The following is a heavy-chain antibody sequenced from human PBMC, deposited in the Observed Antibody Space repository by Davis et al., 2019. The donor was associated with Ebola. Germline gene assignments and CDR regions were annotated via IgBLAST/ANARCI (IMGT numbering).Heavy chain of an antibody. Sequence: SLKISCAASGFTFDDYAMHWVRQAPGKGLEWVSGISWNSGSIGYADSVKGRFTITRDNAKNSLYLQMNSLRAEDTALYYCARDRVTYYDSSGYYFYDAFDIWGQGTMVTVSS. CDR3: ARDRVTYYDSSGYYFYDAFDI. V-gene: IGHV3-9*01. J-gene: IGHJ3*02. D-gene: IGHD3-22*01. CDR1: GFTFDDYA. CDR2: ISWNSGSI.